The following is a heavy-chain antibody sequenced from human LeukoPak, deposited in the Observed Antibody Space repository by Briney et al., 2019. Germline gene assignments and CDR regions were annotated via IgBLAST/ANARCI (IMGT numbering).Heavy chain of an antibody. V-gene: IGHV3-11*04. CDR1: GFTFSDYY. Sequence: GGSLRLSCAASGFTFSDYYMSWIRQAPGKELEWVSYISSSGSTIYYADSVKGRFTISRDNAKNSLYLQMNSLRAEDTAVYYCARDFTREDIVVVVAAASLAFDYWGQGTLVTVSS. D-gene: IGHD2-15*01. J-gene: IGHJ4*02. CDR3: ARDFTREDIVVVVAAASLAFDY. CDR2: ISSSGSTI.